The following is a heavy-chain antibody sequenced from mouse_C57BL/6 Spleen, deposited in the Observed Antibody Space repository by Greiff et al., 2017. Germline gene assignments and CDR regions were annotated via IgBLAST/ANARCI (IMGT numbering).Heavy chain of an antibody. CDR1: GYTFTDYN. Sequence: EVKLMESGPELVKPGASVKIPCKASGYTFTDYNMDWVKQSHGKSLEWIGDINPNNGGTIFNQKFKGKATLTVDKSSSTAYMERRSLTSEDTAVYYCARGDYYGSSPFAYWGQGTLVTVSA. CDR3: ARGDYYGSSPFAY. J-gene: IGHJ3*01. V-gene: IGHV1-18*01. CDR2: INPNNGGT. D-gene: IGHD1-1*01.